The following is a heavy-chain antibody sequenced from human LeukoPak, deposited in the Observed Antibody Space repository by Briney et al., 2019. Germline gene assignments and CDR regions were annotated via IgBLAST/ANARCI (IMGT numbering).Heavy chain of an antibody. CDR1: GYTFTIYG. Sequence: ASVKVSCKHSGYTFTIYGISWVPQAPGQGLGWVGWISAQNGNTNYAQNLQGRVTMTTDTSTRTAYMELRSLRSDDTALYYCARGYTATVIWYFDLWGRGTLVSVSS. D-gene: IGHD4-17*01. J-gene: IGHJ2*01. CDR3: ARGYTATVIWYFDL. CDR2: ISAQNGNT. V-gene: IGHV1-18*01.